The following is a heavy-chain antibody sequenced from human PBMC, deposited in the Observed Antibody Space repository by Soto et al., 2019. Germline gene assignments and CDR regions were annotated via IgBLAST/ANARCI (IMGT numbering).Heavy chain of an antibody. CDR2: NYYSGST. V-gene: IGHV4-30-4*01. Sequence: QPPGKGLEWSGYNYYSGSTYYNPHLKSRVTISVDTYKNQFSLKLSSVTAADTAVYYCASVNPQEQKLHYYYGMDVWGHGTTVTVSS. CDR3: ASVNPQEQKLHYYYGMDV. J-gene: IGHJ6*02. D-gene: IGHD6-13*01.